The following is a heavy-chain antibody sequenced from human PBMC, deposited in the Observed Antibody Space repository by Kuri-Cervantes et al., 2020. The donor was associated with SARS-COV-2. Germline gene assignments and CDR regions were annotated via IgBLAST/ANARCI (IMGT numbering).Heavy chain of an antibody. CDR1: GFTFNNYA. V-gene: IGHV3-30*14. D-gene: IGHD2-21*01. J-gene: IGHJ4*02. Sequence: GESLKISCATSGFTFNNYAMHWVRQTPGEGLEWVAITSFDGSNKYYAESVKGRFTISRDNSKNTLYLQMNNMRREDTAVYLCARGRVGVQDFWGQGTLVTVSS. CDR2: TSFDGSNK. CDR3: ARGRVGVQDF.